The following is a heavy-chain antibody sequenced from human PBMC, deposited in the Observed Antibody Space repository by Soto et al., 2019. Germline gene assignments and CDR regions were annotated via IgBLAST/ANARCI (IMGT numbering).Heavy chain of an antibody. CDR3: ARLGAYIAAAGTNWFDP. Sequence: SETLSLTCTVSGGSISSSSYYWGWIRQPPGKGLEWIGSIYYSGSTYYNPSLKSRVTISVDTSKNQFSLKLSSVTAADTAVYYCARLGAYIAAAGTNWFDPWGQGTLVTVSS. CDR1: GGSISSSSYY. J-gene: IGHJ5*02. D-gene: IGHD6-13*01. V-gene: IGHV4-39*01. CDR2: IYYSGST.